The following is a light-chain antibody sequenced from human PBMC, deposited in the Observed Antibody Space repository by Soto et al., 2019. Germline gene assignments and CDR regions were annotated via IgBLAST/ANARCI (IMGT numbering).Light chain of an antibody. Sequence: SPATLSLSPGERATLSCRASQSVRTYLAWYQHKPGQAPRLLIYDASTRATDIPARFSSSGSGTDFTLTISSLESEDSAIYFCQQRSNWHSISFGQGTRVEI. CDR2: DAS. CDR1: QSVRTY. CDR3: QQRSNWHSIS. V-gene: IGKV3D-11*02. J-gene: IGKJ5*01.